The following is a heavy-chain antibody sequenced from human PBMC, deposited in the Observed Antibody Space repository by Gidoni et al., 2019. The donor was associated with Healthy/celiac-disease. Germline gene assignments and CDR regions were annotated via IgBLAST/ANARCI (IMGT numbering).Heavy chain of an antibody. V-gene: IGHV3-15*01. D-gene: IGHD4-17*01. CDR2: IKSKTDGGTT. J-gene: IGHJ6*03. CDR1: GFTFSNAW. Sequence: EVQLVESGGGLVKPGGSLSLSCAASGFTFSNAWMSWVRQAPGEGLEWVGRIKSKTDGGTTDYAAPVKGRFTISRDDSKNTLYLQMNSLKTEDTAVYYCTNYGDYYYYYYMDVWGKGTTVTVSS. CDR3: TNYGDYYYYYYMDV.